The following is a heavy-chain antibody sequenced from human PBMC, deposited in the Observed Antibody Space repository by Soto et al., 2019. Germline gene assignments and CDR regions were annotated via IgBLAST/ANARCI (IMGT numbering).Heavy chain of an antibody. CDR2: INPKSGGT. CDR1: GYTFTGYY. V-gene: IGHV1-2*02. D-gene: IGHD2-15*01. J-gene: IGHJ1*01. CDR3: AREGRLLAPAEYLQH. Sequence: SVKVSCKASGYTFTGYYMHWVRQAPGQGLEWMGWINPKSGGTNYAQKFQGRVTMTRDTSISTAYMELSSLRFDDAAVYYCAREGRLLAPAEYLQHWGQGTLVTVSS.